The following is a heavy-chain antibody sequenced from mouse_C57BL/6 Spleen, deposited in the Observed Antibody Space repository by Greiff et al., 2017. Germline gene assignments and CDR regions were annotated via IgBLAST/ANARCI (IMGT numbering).Heavy chain of an antibody. CDR1: GYTFTSYW. D-gene: IGHD2-3*01. CDR2: INTSNGGT. CDR3: ARRSDDGYSYWDFDV. V-gene: IGHV1-53*01. J-gene: IGHJ1*03. Sequence: QVQLQQPGTELVKPGASVKLSCKASGYTFTSYWMHWVKQRPGQGLEWIGNINTSNGGTNYNEKFKSKATLTVDTSSSTAYMQLSSLTSEYSAVYYFARRSDDGYSYWDFDVWGTGTTVTVSS.